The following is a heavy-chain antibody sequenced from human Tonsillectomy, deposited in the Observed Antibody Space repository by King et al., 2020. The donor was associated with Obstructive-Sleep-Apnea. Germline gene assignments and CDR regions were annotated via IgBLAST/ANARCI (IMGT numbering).Heavy chain of an antibody. D-gene: IGHD4-17*01. Sequence: VQLVESGGGVVQPGRSLRLSCAASGFTFSSYGIHWVRQAPRKGLEWGAVISYDGNKEYYADSVKGRFTISRDNSKNTLYLQMNSLRPEDTAVYYCAKAWTVTTLQCACDYWGQGTLVTVSS. J-gene: IGHJ4*02. CDR3: AKAWTVTTLQCACDY. V-gene: IGHV3-30*18. CDR1: GFTFSSYG. CDR2: ISYDGNKE.